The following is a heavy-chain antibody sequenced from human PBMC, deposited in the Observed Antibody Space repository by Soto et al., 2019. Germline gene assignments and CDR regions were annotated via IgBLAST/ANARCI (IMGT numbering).Heavy chain of an antibody. Sequence: QVQLVQSGAEVTKPGSSVKVSCKASGGTFSSYSINWVRQSPGQGLEWMGEIIPIFGTANYAQKFQGRVTMTADESTSTAYMELSSLRSEDTAVYYCARDGGRHSGGIDYWGQGTLVTVSS. CDR2: IIPIFGTA. D-gene: IGHD1-26*01. CDR3: ARDGGRHSGGIDY. CDR1: GGTFSSYS. J-gene: IGHJ4*02. V-gene: IGHV1-69*01.